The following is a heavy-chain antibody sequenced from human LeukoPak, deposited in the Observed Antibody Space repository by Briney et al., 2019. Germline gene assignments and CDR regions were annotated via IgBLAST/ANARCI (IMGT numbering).Heavy chain of an antibody. CDR3: ARSCSSTSCYYWL. Sequence: ASVKVSCKASGFTFTNYDINWVRQAPGQGLEWMGWLNPKSGDTGYAQKFQGRVTMTRNTSISTAYMELRSLRSDDTAVYYCARSCSSTSCYYWLWGQGTLVTVSS. J-gene: IGHJ4*02. CDR1: GFTFTNYD. CDR2: LNPKSGDT. D-gene: IGHD2-2*01. V-gene: IGHV1-8*01.